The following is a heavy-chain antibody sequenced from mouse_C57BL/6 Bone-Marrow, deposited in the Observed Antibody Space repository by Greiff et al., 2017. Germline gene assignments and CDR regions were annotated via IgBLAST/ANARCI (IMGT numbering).Heavy chain of an antibody. CDR1: GYTFTSYW. J-gene: IGHJ3*01. Sequence: VQLQQPGAELVRPGTSVKLSCKASGYTFTSYWMHWVKQRPGQGLEWIGVIDPSDSYTNYNQKFKGKATLTVDTSSSTAYMQRSSLTSEDSAVYYCARGRGRFAYWGQGTLVTVSA. V-gene: IGHV1-59*01. CDR2: IDPSDSYT. CDR3: ARGRGRFAY. D-gene: IGHD3-3*01.